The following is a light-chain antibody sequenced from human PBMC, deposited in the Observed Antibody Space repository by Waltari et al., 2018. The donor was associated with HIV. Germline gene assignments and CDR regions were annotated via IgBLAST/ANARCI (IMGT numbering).Light chain of an antibody. Sequence: AIQLTQSPSSLSVSVGDRVTITCRASQGISSSLAWYQQKPGKPPNLLIYGASSLQSGVPSRFGGSGSGTDFTLTISSLQPEDFATYYCQQFNNFPFTFGPGTKVDIK. V-gene: IGKV1D-13*01. CDR3: QQFNNFPFT. CDR2: GAS. CDR1: QGISSS. J-gene: IGKJ3*01.